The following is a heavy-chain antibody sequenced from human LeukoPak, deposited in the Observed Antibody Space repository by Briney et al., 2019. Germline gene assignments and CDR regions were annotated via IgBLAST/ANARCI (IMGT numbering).Heavy chain of an antibody. J-gene: IGHJ6*03. V-gene: IGHV1-18*01. D-gene: IGHD3-10*01. Sequence: ASVKVSCKASGYTFTSYGISWVRQAPGQGLEWMGWISAYNGNINYAQKLQGRVTMTTDTSTSTAYMELRSLRSDDTAVYYCARDTAHYGSGSYSQYYYYYMDVWGKGTTVTVSS. CDR1: GYTFTSYG. CDR2: ISAYNGNI. CDR3: ARDTAHYGSGSYSQYYYYYMDV.